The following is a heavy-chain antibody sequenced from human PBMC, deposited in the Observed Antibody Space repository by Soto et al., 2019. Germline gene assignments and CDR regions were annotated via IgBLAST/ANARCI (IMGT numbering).Heavy chain of an antibody. Sequence: EVQLVDSGGGLVKPGGSLRLSCAASGFSLSDYSMNWIRQAPGKGLEWVASISSSSSFINYAESMKGRFTISRDNAKNSLYLQMNSLSAEDTAVYYCAGSSDDGRDNWCQGTLVTVSS. D-gene: IGHD1-26*01. CDR2: ISSSSSFI. CDR3: AGSSDDGRDN. V-gene: IGHV3-21*01. CDR1: GFSLSDYS. J-gene: IGHJ4*02.